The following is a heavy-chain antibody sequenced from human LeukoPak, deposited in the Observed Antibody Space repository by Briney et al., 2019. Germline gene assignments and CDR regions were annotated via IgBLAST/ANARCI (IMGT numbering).Heavy chain of an antibody. Sequence: GGSLRLSCAASGFTFTDYAMTWVRQAPGKGLEWVSSIRGNGGGPFYAYSVKGRFTISRDNSENMLFLQMNSLRADDAAVYYCAKDQIGVLPDAFDVWGQGAMVSVSS. J-gene: IGHJ3*01. D-gene: IGHD3-10*01. V-gene: IGHV3-23*01. CDR1: GFTFTDYA. CDR2: IRGNGGGP. CDR3: AKDQIGVLPDAFDV.